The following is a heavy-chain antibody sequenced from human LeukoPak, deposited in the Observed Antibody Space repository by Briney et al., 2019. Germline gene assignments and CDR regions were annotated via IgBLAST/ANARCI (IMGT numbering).Heavy chain of an antibody. D-gene: IGHD3-16*02. CDR2: ITGSGGNT. J-gene: IGHJ4*02. CDR1: GFTFSNYA. CDR3: AKDYVWGSYRLFDY. Sequence: GGSLRLSCAASGFTFSNYAMSWVCQAPGKGLEWVSAITGSGGNTYYADSVKGRSTISRDNSKNTVSLQMNSLRAEDTALYYCAKDYVWGSYRLFDYWGQGTLVTVSS. V-gene: IGHV3-23*01.